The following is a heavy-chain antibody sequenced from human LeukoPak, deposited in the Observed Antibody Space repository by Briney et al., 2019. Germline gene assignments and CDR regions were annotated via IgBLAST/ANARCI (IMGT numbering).Heavy chain of an antibody. V-gene: IGHV4-34*01. CDR3: ARGNYDYVWGSYRHRAGFDY. CDR2: INHSGST. Sequence: SETLSLTCAVYGGSFSGYYWTWIRQPPGMGLEWIGEINHSGSTNYYPSLKSRVTISVDTSKNQFSLKLSSVTAADTAVYYCARGNYDYVWGSYRHRAGFDYWGQGTLVTVSS. J-gene: IGHJ4*02. D-gene: IGHD3-16*02. CDR1: GGSFSGYY.